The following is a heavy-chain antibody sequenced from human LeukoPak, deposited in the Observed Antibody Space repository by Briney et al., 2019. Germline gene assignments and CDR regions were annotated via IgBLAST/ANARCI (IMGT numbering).Heavy chain of an antibody. Sequence: PGGSLRLSCAASGFTFSSYWMHWVRQAPGKGLVWVSRINSDGSSTSYADSVKGRFTISRDNAKNTLYLRMNSLRAEDAAVYYCARASDSSGYYDYWGQGTLVTVSS. D-gene: IGHD3-22*01. V-gene: IGHV3-74*01. CDR1: GFTFSSYW. CDR3: ARASDSSGYYDY. J-gene: IGHJ4*02. CDR2: INSDGSST.